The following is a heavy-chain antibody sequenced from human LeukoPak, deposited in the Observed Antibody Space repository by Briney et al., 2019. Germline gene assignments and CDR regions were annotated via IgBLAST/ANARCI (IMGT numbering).Heavy chain of an antibody. CDR2: ISAYSGNT. Sequence: ASVKVSCKASGYTFTNYGISWVRQAPGQGLEWMGWISAYSGNTNYAQKLQGRVTLTRDTSTSTAYMELRSLRSDDTAVYYCARDRDYGGNVFGYWGQGTLVTVSS. CDR3: ARDRDYGGNVFGY. D-gene: IGHD4-23*01. CDR1: GYTFTNYG. J-gene: IGHJ4*02. V-gene: IGHV1-18*01.